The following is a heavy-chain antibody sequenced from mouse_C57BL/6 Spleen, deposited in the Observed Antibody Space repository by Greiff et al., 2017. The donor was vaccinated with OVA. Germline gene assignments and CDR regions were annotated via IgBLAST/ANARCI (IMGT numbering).Heavy chain of an antibody. CDR3: TRYTGGFAY. D-gene: IGHD4-1*01. CDR1: GYTFTSYW. J-gene: IGHJ3*01. V-gene: IGHV1-5*01. Sequence: VQLQQSGTVLARPGASVKMSCKTSGYTFTSYWMHWVKQRPGQGLEWIGAIYPGNSDTSYNQKFKGKAKLTAVTSASTAYMELSSLTNEDSAVYYGTRYTGGFAYWGQGTLVTVSA. CDR2: IYPGNSDT.